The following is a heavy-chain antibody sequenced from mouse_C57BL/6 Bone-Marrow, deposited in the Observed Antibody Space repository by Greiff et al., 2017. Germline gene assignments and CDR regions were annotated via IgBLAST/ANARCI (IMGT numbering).Heavy chain of an antibody. D-gene: IGHD2-2*01. CDR2: IDPENGDT. CDR1: GFNIKDDY. V-gene: IGHV14-4*01. Sequence: DVQLQESGAELVRPGASVKLSCTASGFNIKDDYMHWVKQRPEQGLEWIGWIDPENGDTEYASKFQGKATITADTSSNTAYLQLSSLKSEDTAVCYCTTGYYFDYWGQGTSLTVSS. CDR3: TTGYYFDY. J-gene: IGHJ2*02.